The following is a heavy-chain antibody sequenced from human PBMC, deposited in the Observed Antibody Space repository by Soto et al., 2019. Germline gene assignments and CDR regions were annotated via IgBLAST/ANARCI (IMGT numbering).Heavy chain of an antibody. CDR3: VKDVERITLLRGVITPFDY. CDR1: GFTFSNYA. J-gene: IGHJ4*02. V-gene: IGHV3-23*01. D-gene: IGHD3-10*01. Sequence: EVQLLESGGGLVQPGGSLRLSCAASGFTFSNYAMSWVRQAPGKGLEWVSAISISGGSTYYADSVKGRFTISRDDSKNTLYLQMNSLRAEDTAVYYCVKDVERITLLRGVITPFDYWGQGTLVTVSS. CDR2: ISISGGST.